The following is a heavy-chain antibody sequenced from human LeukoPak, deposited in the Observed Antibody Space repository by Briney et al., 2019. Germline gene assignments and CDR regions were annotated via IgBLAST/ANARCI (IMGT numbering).Heavy chain of an antibody. V-gene: IGHV4-30-2*01. CDR1: GGSISTNDYS. CDR2: IYHSGTT. J-gene: IGHJ4*02. Sequence: PSQTLSLTCAVSGGSISTNDYSWNWIRQPPGKGLEWIGYIYHSGTTYYNPSLKSRVTISVDRSKNQFSLKLNSVTAADTAVYYCARGSYWRLDYWGQGTLVTVSS. D-gene: IGHD3-10*01. CDR3: ARGSYWRLDY.